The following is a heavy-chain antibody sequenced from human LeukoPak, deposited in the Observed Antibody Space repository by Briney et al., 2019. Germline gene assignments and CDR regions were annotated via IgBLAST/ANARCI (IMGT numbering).Heavy chain of an antibody. V-gene: IGHV3-23*01. CDR1: GFTFSTYA. Sequence: GGSLRLSCAASGFTFSTYAMSWVRQAPGKGLEWVSAIVGSGGGTYYADSVKGRFTISRDNAENTLSLQMNSLRAEDTAVYYCARDRSISAAGDTYWGQGTLVTVSS. J-gene: IGHJ4*02. CDR2: IVGSGGGT. CDR3: ARDRSISAAGDTY. D-gene: IGHD6-13*01.